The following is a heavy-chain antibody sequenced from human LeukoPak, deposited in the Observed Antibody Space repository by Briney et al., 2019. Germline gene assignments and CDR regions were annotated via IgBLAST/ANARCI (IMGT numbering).Heavy chain of an antibody. CDR1: GYTFTGYY. V-gene: IGHV1-2*02. CDR3: ARDRYSSSWYGMDV. CDR2: IRPNSGGT. Sequence: ASVKVSCKASGYTFTGYYIDWVRQAPGQGLEWMGWIRPNSGGTHYAQKFQGRVTLTRDTSISTAYMELSRLRSDDTAVYFCARDRYSSSWYGMDVWGQGTTVTVSS. J-gene: IGHJ6*02. D-gene: IGHD6-13*01.